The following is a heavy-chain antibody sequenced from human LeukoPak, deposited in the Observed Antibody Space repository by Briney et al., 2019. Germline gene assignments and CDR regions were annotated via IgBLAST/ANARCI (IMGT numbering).Heavy chain of an antibody. J-gene: IGHJ6*03. V-gene: IGHV4-59*01. D-gene: IGHD6-19*01. CDR1: SGSISIYY. CDR3: ASSSIAVASASAYYYYYMDV. CDR2: NYYSGST. Sequence: SETLSLTCTVSSGSISIYYWSWIRQPPGKGLEWIGYNYYSGSTNYNPSLKSRVAISLDTSKNQFSLKLSSVTAADTAVYYCASSSIAVASASAYYYYYMDVWGKGTKVTVSS.